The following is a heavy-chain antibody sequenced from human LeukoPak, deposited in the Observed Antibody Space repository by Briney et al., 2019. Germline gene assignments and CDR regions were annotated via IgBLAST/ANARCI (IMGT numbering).Heavy chain of an antibody. V-gene: IGHV3-21*01. CDR1: GFTFSSYW. Sequence: GGSLRLSCAASGFTFSSYWMNWVRQAPGKGLEWVSSISSSGTYIYYADSVKGRFTISRDNAKNSLYLQMNSLRAEDTAVYYCARWAAFDIWGQGTMVTVSS. CDR2: ISSSGTYI. CDR3: ARWAAFDI. J-gene: IGHJ3*02.